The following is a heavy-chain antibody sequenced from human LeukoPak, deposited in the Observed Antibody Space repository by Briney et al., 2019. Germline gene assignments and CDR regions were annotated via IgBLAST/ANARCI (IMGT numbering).Heavy chain of an antibody. J-gene: IGHJ4*02. CDR1: GFTFSSYW. D-gene: IGHD5-24*01. CDR2: TSDSGGST. CDR3: AKDGWLLNYFDY. Sequence: GGSLGLSCAASGFTFSSYWMTWVRQAPGKGLEWVAATSDSGGSTFYADSVKGRFTISRDNSKNTLYLQMNSLRAEDTAVYYCAKDGWLLNYFDYWGQGTLVTVSS. V-gene: IGHV3-23*01.